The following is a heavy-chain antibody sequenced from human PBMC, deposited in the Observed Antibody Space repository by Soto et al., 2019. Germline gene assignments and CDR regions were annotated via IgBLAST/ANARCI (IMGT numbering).Heavy chain of an antibody. CDR2: IYSGGST. Sequence: GGSLRLSCAASGFTVSSNYMSWVRQAPGKGLEWVSVIYSGGSTYYADSVKGRFTISRHNSKNTLYLQMNSLRSEDTAVYYCARGGIAVAGPITRFHYYYYVMDVWGQGTTVTVSS. D-gene: IGHD6-19*01. J-gene: IGHJ6*02. V-gene: IGHV3-53*04. CDR3: ARGGIAVAGPITRFHYYYYVMDV. CDR1: GFTVSSNY.